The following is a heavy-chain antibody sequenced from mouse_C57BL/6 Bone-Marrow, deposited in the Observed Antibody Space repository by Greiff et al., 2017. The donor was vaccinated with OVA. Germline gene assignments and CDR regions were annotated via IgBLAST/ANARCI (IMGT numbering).Heavy chain of an antibody. CDR2: ISSGSSTI. Sequence: EVHLVESGGGLVKPGGSLKLSCAASGFTFSDYGMHWVRQAPEKGLEWVAYISSGSSTIYYADTVKGRFTISRDNAKNTLFLQMTSLRSEDTAMYYCARQARMIFDYWGQGTTLTVSS. CDR3: ARQARMIFDY. D-gene: IGHD2-4*01. J-gene: IGHJ2*01. V-gene: IGHV5-17*01. CDR1: GFTFSDYG.